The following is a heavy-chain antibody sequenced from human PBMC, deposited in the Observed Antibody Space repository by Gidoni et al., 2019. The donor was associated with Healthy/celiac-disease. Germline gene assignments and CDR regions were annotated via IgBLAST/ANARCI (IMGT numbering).Heavy chain of an antibody. V-gene: IGHV3-21*01. D-gene: IGHD1-26*01. CDR3: ASLNGAIVGATSDY. CDR2: ISSSSSYI. Sequence: EVQLVESGGGLVKPGGSLRLSCAASGFTFSSYSMNWVRQAPGKGLEWVSSISSSSSYIYYADSVKGRFTISRDNAKNSLYLQMNSLRAEDTAVYYCASLNGAIVGATSDYWGQGTLVTVSS. CDR1: GFTFSSYS. J-gene: IGHJ4*02.